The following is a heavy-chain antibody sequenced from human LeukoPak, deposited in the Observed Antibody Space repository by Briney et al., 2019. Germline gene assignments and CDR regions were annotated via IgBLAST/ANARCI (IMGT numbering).Heavy chain of an antibody. V-gene: IGHV1-2*02. CDR3: ARGLYSSSWFDDPYNWFDP. D-gene: IGHD6-13*01. CDR2: LNPNSGGT. Sequence: GASVKVSCKASGYTFTDYFIHWVRQAPGQGLEWMGWLNPNSGGTNYAQKFQGRVTMTRDTSISTAYMELSRLRSDDTAVYYCARGLYSSSWFDDPYNWFDPWGQGTLVTVSS. J-gene: IGHJ5*02. CDR1: GYTFTDYF.